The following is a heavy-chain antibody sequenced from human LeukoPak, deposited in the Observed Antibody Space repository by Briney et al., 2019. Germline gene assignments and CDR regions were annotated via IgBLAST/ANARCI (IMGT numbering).Heavy chain of an antibody. V-gene: IGHV3-23*01. D-gene: IGHD1-26*01. CDR1: GFPFTSYS. CDR3: AKGGKWDVTPFDY. CDR2: ISGGGGST. J-gene: IGHJ4*02. Sequence: GGSLRLSCAASGFPFTSYSMNWVRQAPGKGLEWVSTISGGGGSTYYADSVKGRFTISRDNSKNTLYLQVNSLRAEDTAVYYCAKGGKWDVTPFDYWGQGTLVTVSS.